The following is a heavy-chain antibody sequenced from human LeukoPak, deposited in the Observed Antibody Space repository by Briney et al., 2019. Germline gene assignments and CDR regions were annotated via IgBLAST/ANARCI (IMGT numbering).Heavy chain of an antibody. D-gene: IGHD3-3*01. Sequence: SETLSLTCTVSGGSISDYYWIWIRQPPGKGLEWIGYIYYQGTTNYNPSLRSRVTISVGTSTSHFSLKLSSVTAADTAFYYCASWRAGYFDYWGQGILVTVSS. CDR1: GGSISDYY. V-gene: IGHV4-59*01. CDR2: IYYQGTT. CDR3: ASWRAGYFDY. J-gene: IGHJ4*02.